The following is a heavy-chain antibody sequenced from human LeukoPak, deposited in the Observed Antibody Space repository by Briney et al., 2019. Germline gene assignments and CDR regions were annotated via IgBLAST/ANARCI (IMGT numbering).Heavy chain of an antibody. CDR2: IYPGDSDT. Sequence: GESLKISCKGSGYSFTSYWIGWVRQMPGKGQEWMGIIYPGDSDTRYSPSFQGQVTISADKSISTAYLQWSSLKASDTAMYYCARHSSGWYNYYYGMDVWGQGTTVTVSS. CDR3: ARHSSGWYNYYYGMDV. J-gene: IGHJ6*02. CDR1: GYSFTSYW. D-gene: IGHD6-19*01. V-gene: IGHV5-51*01.